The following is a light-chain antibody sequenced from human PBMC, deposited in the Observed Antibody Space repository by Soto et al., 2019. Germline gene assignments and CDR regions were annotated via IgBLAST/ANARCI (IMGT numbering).Light chain of an antibody. Sequence: EIVLTQSPGTLSLSPGERATLSCRASQSISSNYLAWYQQKPGQAPRLLIYGASSRATGIPDRFSGSGSGTDFTLTISRLEPEHFAVYYCQQYGSSPPYTFGQGTKLEIK. V-gene: IGKV3-20*01. CDR3: QQYGSSPPYT. CDR1: QSISSNY. J-gene: IGKJ2*01. CDR2: GAS.